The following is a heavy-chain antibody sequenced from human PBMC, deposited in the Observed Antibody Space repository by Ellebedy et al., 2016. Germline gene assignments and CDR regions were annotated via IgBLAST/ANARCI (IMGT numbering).Heavy chain of an antibody. CDR1: GFTFKNHA. J-gene: IGHJ4*02. Sequence: GESLKISCAPSGFTFKNHAMHWVRQAPGKGLEWLAQIWFDGSKKYYADSVKGRITVSRDNSQNTLYLQMGSLRAEDTAVYYCVRDTPGILIADWGQGTLVIVSS. CDR2: IWFDGSKK. D-gene: IGHD2-21*01. V-gene: IGHV3-33*01. CDR3: VRDTPGILIAD.